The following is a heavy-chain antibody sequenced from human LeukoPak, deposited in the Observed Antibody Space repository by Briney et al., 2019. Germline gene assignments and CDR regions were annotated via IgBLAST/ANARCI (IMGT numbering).Heavy chain of an antibody. V-gene: IGHV3-30*03. J-gene: IGHJ4*02. D-gene: IGHD4-17*01. CDR3: ARVYGDYEQAIDY. CDR2: ISYDGSNK. Sequence: PGGSLRLSCAASGFTFSSYGMHWVRQAPGKGLEGVAVISYDGSNKYYADSVKGRFTISRDNSKNTLYLQMNSLRAEDTAVYYCARVYGDYEQAIDYWGQGTLVTVSS. CDR1: GFTFSSYG.